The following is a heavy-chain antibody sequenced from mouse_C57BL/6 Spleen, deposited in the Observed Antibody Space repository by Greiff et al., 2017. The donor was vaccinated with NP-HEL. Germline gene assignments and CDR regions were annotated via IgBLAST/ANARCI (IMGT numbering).Heavy chain of an antibody. CDR3: AQGSGDGSTWFAY. Sequence: VQLQQSVAELVRPGASVKLSCTASGFNIKNTYLHWVKQRPEQGLEWIGRIDPANGNTKYAPKFQGKATITADTSSNPAYLQLSSLTSEDTAIYNCAQGSGDGSTWFAYWGQGTLVTVSA. D-gene: IGHD1-1*01. CDR1: GFNIKNTY. J-gene: IGHJ3*01. CDR2: IDPANGNT. V-gene: IGHV14-3*01.